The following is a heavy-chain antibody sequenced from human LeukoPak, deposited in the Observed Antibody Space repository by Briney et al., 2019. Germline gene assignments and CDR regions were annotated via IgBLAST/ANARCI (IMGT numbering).Heavy chain of an antibody. Sequence: PGGSLRLSCAASGLTFSSYAMNWVRQALGKGLEWVSAISGSGSGTYYADSVKGRFTISRDNSKNMLYLQMNSLRAEDTAVYYCAKERSTVTTGLDYWGQGTLVTVSS. CDR3: AKERSTVTTGLDY. J-gene: IGHJ4*02. V-gene: IGHV3-23*01. CDR1: GLTFSSYA. D-gene: IGHD4-17*01. CDR2: ISGSGSGT.